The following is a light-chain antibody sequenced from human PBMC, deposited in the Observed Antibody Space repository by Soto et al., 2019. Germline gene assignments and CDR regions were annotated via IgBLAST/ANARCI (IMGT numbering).Light chain of an antibody. J-gene: IGLJ2*01. CDR2: TNN. CDR3: AKWDDSLRGVV. V-gene: IGLV1-47*01. CDR1: SSNIGSNY. Sequence: QSVLTQPPSASGTPGQRVTISCSGSSSNIGSNYAYWYRQVPGTAPKLLIYTNNQRPSGVPDRFSGSKSGTSASLAISGLRSEDEADYYCAKWDDSLRGVVFGGGTKLTVL.